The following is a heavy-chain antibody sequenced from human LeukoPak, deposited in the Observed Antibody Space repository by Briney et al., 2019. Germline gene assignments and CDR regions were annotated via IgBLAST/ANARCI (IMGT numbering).Heavy chain of an antibody. V-gene: IGHV1-2*02. Sequence: ASVTVSFTASGYTFTVYYMHWVRQARGQGGEGMGWINPNSGGTNYAQQFQGRVTMTRYTSISTVYMELSRLRSDDTAVYYCARGNPPSNQDVWGKGTTVIVSS. CDR1: GYTFTVYY. CDR2: INPNSGGT. J-gene: IGHJ6*04. D-gene: IGHD4-11*01. CDR3: ARGNPPSNQDV.